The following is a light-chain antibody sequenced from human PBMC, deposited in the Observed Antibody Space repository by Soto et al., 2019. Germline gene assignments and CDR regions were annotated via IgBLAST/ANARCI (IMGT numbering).Light chain of an antibody. CDR2: DAS. V-gene: IGKV1-5*01. CDR1: QSISIW. J-gene: IGKJ1*01. CDR3: QQYNNYFSWT. Sequence: DIQMTQSPSTLSASVGDTVTITCRASQSISIWLAWYQQKPGKAPNILIYDASTLVSGVPSRFSGSASGTASTLTIGSLQPDDFATYYCQQYNNYFSWTFGQGTKVEIK.